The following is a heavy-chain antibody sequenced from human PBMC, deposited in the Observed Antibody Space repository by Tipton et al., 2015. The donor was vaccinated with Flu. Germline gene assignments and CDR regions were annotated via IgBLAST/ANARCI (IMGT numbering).Heavy chain of an antibody. V-gene: IGHV3-7*01. CDR3: ARDPKRRDGYNYY. Sequence: SLRLSCAASGFTFSSYWMSRVRQAPGKGLEWVANIKQDGSEKYYVDSVKSRFSISRDNAKNSLYLQLNSLRAEDTAVYYCARDPKRRDGYNYYWGQGTLVTVSS. CDR1: GFTFSSYW. D-gene: IGHD5-24*01. J-gene: IGHJ4*02. CDR2: IKQDGSEK.